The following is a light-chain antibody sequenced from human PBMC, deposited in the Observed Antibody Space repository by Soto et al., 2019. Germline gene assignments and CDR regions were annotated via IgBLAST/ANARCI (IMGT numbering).Light chain of an antibody. CDR2: EGS. CDR3: CSYAGSSTR. J-gene: IGLJ2*01. Sequence: QSALTQPASVSGSPGQSITISCTGTSSDVGSYNLVSWYQQHPGKAPKLTIYEGSKRPSGVSNRFSGSKSGNTASLTISGLQAEDEADYYCCSYAGSSTRFGGGTKLTVL. CDR1: SSDVGSYNL. V-gene: IGLV2-23*01.